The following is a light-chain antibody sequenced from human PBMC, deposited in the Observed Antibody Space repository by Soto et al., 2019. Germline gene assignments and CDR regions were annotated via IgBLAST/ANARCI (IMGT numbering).Light chain of an antibody. CDR2: EVS. Sequence: QSALTQPASVSGSPGQSITISCTGTSSDIGNYNYVSWYQQHPGKAPKLMIYEVSNRPSGVSNRFSGSKSGNTASLTISGLQAEDEADYSCSAYTSSTTLDVFGTGTKLTVL. J-gene: IGLJ1*01. CDR3: SAYTSSTTLDV. V-gene: IGLV2-14*01. CDR1: SSDIGNYNY.